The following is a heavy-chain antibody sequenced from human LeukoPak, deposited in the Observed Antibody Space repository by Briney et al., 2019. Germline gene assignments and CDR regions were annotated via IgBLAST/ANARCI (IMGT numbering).Heavy chain of an antibody. J-gene: IGHJ4*02. CDR2: INHSGST. Sequence: SETLSLTCAVYGRSFSAYYWSWIRQPPGKGLEWIGEINHSGSTNYNPSLKSRVTISIDTSKNQFSLKLSSVTAADTAVYYCARKCGGGSCYNYWGQGTLVTVSS. D-gene: IGHD2-15*01. V-gene: IGHV4-34*01. CDR1: GRSFSAYY. CDR3: ARKCGGGSCYNY.